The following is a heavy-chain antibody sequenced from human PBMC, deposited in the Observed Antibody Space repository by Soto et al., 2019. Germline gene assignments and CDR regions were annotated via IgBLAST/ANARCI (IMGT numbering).Heavy chain of an antibody. Sequence: QVQLVQSGAEVKKPGSSVKVSCKASGGTFSSYAISWVRQAPGQGLEWMGGIIPIFGTANYAQKFKGRVTITADESQSKAYMELSSLRAEGTGGYYCARGGGDYDSSGYYPFGYWGQGTLVTVSS. CDR1: GGTFSSYA. CDR3: ARGGGDYDSSGYYPFGY. CDR2: IIPIFGTA. V-gene: IGHV1-69*01. J-gene: IGHJ4*02. D-gene: IGHD3-22*01.